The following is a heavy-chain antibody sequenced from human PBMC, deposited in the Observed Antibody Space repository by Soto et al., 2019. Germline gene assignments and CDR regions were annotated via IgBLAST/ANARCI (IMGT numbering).Heavy chain of an antibody. CDR2: IYYSGST. Sequence: QVQLQESGPGLVKPSETLSLTCTVSGGSISSYYWSWIRQPPGKGLEWIGYIYYSGSTNYTPSLKSRVTISVDTSKNQFSLKLSSVTAADTDVYYCARGRGYGSGRYDYWGQGTLVTVSS. CDR3: ARGRGYGSGRYDY. J-gene: IGHJ4*02. CDR1: GGSISSYY. D-gene: IGHD3-10*01. V-gene: IGHV4-59*01.